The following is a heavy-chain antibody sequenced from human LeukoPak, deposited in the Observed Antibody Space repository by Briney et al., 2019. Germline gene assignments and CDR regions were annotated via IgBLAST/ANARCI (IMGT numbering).Heavy chain of an antibody. J-gene: IGHJ4*02. CDR3: TRDPRYSSGWSLDY. Sequence: GGSLRLSCTASGFTFGDYAMSWFRQAPGKGLEWVGFIRSKAYGGTTEYAAAGQGRFTISRDDVKRMGHMQMNRLKTEDTAVYYCTRDPRYSSGWSLDYWGQGTLVTVSS. D-gene: IGHD6-19*01. CDR1: GFTFGDYA. V-gene: IGHV3-49*03. CDR2: IRSKAYGGTT.